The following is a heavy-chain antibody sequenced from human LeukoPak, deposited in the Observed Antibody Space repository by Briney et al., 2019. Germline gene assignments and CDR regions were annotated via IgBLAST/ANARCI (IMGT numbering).Heavy chain of an antibody. CDR2: IGYSGGDT. CDR3: ARGIAQTTLNAFDI. D-gene: IGHD4-11*01. CDR1: GFTLSSYE. Sequence: GGSLRLSCTVSGFTLSSYEMTWFRQAPGKGLEWVSSIGYSGGDTHYADSVKGRFTISRDNSRNTLYLQMNSLRAEDTAVYYCARGIAQTTLNAFDIWGQGTEVIVSS. V-gene: IGHV3-23*01. J-gene: IGHJ3*02.